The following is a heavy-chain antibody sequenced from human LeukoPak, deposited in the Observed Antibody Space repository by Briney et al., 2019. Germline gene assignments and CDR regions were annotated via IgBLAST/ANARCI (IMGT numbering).Heavy chain of an antibody. CDR3: ARDLGQQLHYFDY. J-gene: IGHJ4*02. V-gene: IGHV3-21*01. D-gene: IGHD6-13*01. Sequence: PGGSLRLSCAASGFTFSSYSMNWVRQAPGKGLEWVSSISSSSSYIYYADSMKGRFTISRDNAKNSLYLQMNSLRAEDTAVYYCARDLGQQLHYFDYWGQGTLVTVSS. CDR2: ISSSSSYI. CDR1: GFTFSSYS.